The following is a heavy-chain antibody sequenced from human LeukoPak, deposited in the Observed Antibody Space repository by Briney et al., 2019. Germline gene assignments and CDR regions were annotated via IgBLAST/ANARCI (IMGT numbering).Heavy chain of an antibody. J-gene: IGHJ5*02. CDR3: ARDRGYFDWLSLSNWFDP. CDR1: GFTFSSHW. V-gene: IGHV3-7*01. CDR2: IKQDGSEK. Sequence: PGGSLRLSCAASGFTFSSHWMSWVRQAPGKGLEWVANIKQDGSEKYYVDSVKGRFTISRDNAKNSLYLQMNSLRAEDTAVYYCARDRGYFDWLSLSNWFDPWGQGTLVTVSS. D-gene: IGHD3-9*01.